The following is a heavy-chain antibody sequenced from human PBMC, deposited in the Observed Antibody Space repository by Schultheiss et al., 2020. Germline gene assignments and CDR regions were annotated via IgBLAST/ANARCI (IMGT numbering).Heavy chain of an antibody. V-gene: IGHV3-23*01. CDR1: GFTFGDYA. CDR3: ARDLFRLEDFLSGYSAYGMDV. CDR2: ISGSGGST. Sequence: ETLSLTCAASGFTFGDYAMSWFRQAPGKGLEWVSAISGSGGSTYYADSVKGRFTISRDNSKNTLYLQMNSLRAEDTAVYYCARDLFRLEDFLSGYSAYGMDVWGQGTTVTVSS. J-gene: IGHJ6*02. D-gene: IGHD3-3*01.